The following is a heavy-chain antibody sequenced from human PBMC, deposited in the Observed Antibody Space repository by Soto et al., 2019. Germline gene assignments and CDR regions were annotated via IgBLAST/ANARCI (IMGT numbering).Heavy chain of an antibody. CDR2: MNPNSGNT. D-gene: IGHD3-3*01. V-gene: IGHV1-8*01. CDR3: ARGITIFGVVPG. J-gene: IGHJ4*02. CDR1: GYTFTSYD. Sequence: QVQLVQSGAEVKKPGASVKVSCKASGYTFTSYDINWVRQATGQGLEWMGWMNPNSGNTGYAQEFQGRVTMTRNTSISTAYMELSSLRSEDAAVYYCARGITIFGVVPGWGQGTLVTVSS.